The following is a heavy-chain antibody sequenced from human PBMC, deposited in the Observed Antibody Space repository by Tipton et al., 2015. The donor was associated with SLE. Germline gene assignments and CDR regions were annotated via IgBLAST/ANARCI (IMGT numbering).Heavy chain of an antibody. CDR2: IGSASTAI. D-gene: IGHD2-15*01. Sequence: SLRLSCLTDGFSFSYYEMAWVRQAPGKGLEWISYIGSASTAIYYADSVKGRFTVSRDNAKKSLFLQMNSLRVDDTAVYYCAKGGYYLDFWGQGTPVTVSS. CDR3: AKGGYYLDF. V-gene: IGHV3-48*03. CDR1: GFSFSYYE. J-gene: IGHJ4*02.